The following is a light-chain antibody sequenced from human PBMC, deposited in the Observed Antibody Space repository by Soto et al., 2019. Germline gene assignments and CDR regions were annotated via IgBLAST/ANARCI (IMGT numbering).Light chain of an antibody. CDR2: GAS. V-gene: IGKV3-15*01. CDR1: QSISIN. J-gene: IGKJ1*01. CDR3: QQNNHWPPTWT. Sequence: EMVMTQSPATLSVSPGERATLSCRASQSISINLAWYQHKPGQAPRLLIYGASTRATGIPARFSGSGSGTEFTLTISSLQSEDFAVYYCQQNNHWPPTWTFGQGTKVDIK.